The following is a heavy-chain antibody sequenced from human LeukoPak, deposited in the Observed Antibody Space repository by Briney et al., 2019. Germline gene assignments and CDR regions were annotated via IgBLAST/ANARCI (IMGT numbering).Heavy chain of an antibody. CDR3: ATLVGPTDY. V-gene: IGHV4-59*01. J-gene: IGHJ4*02. Sequence: SETLSLTCTVSGGSISSYYWSWIREPPGKGLEWIGYIYYSGSTNYNPSLKSRVTISIDTSKNQFSLKLNSVTAADTAVYYCATLVGPTDYWGQGTLVTVSS. CDR1: GGSISSYY. CDR2: IYYSGST. D-gene: IGHD1-26*01.